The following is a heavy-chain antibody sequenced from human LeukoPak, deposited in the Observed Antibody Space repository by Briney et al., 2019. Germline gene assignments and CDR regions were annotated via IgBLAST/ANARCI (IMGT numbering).Heavy chain of an antibody. CDR3: AREGNWNHPTRRYYFDY. CDR1: GYTFTSYD. CDR2: ISAYNGNT. Sequence: ASVKVSCKASGYTFTSYDINWVRQAPGQGLEWMGWISAYNGNTNYAQKLQGRVTMTTDTSTSTAYMELRSLRSDDTAVYYCAREGNWNHPTRRYYFDYWGQGTLVTVSS. D-gene: IGHD1-1*01. J-gene: IGHJ4*02. V-gene: IGHV1-18*01.